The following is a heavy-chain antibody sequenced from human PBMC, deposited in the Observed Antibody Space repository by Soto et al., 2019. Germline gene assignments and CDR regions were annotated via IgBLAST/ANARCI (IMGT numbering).Heavy chain of an antibody. Sequence: GGSLRLSCAASGFTFSSYAMSWVRQAPGKGLEWVSIITSDGRTYYADSVKGRFTISRDNSKNTVYLQMDSLRAEDTAVYYCAKDYSTVTTDPLSVVLFDYWGQGALVTVSS. V-gene: IGHV3-23*01. CDR3: AKDYSTVTTDPLSVVLFDY. D-gene: IGHD4-17*01. CDR1: GFTFSSYA. CDR2: ITSDGRT. J-gene: IGHJ4*02.